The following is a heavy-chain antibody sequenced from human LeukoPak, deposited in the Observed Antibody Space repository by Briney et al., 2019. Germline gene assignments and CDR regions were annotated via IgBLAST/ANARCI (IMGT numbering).Heavy chain of an antibody. V-gene: IGHV1-69*04. Sequence: ASVKVSCKASGGTFSSYAITWVRQAPGQGLEWMGRIIPILGIANYAQKFQGRVTIIADKSTRTAYMELSSLRSEDTAVYYCARDRFSGHEGNAFDIWGQGTMVTVSS. CDR1: GGTFSSYA. J-gene: IGHJ3*02. D-gene: IGHD5-12*01. CDR2: IIPILGIA. CDR3: ARDRFSGHEGNAFDI.